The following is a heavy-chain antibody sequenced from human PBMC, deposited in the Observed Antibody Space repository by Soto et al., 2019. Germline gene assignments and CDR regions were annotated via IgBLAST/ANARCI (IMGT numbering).Heavy chain of an antibody. V-gene: IGHV1-69*01. CDR1: GGIFSSYA. J-gene: IGHJ4*02. CDR2: VIPVLGQA. D-gene: IGHD1-26*01. Sequence: QVQLVQSGAEVKRPGSSVKVSCKASGGIFSSYAISWLRQAPGQGLEWMGAVIPVLGQAYYAQDLQDRVTITANESTGTAYMELRSMTSEDTAVYFCARVGGVGAPPGADYWGQGTLVTVSS. CDR3: ARVGGVGAPPGADY.